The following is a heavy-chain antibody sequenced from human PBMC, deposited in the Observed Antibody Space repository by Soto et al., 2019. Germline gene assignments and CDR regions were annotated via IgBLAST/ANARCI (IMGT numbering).Heavy chain of an antibody. CDR2: ISGSGGST. D-gene: IGHD2-2*01. J-gene: IGHJ6*03. CDR3: AKDPIVVPDAIGQIRYYMDV. CDR1: GFTFSSYA. Sequence: EVQLLESGGGLVQPGGSLRLSCAASGFTFSSYAMSWVRQAPGKGLEWFSAISGSGGSTYYADSVKGRFTISRDNSKNTLYLPMNSLRAEDTAVYYCAKDPIVVPDAIGQIRYYMDVWGKGTTVTVSS. V-gene: IGHV3-23*01.